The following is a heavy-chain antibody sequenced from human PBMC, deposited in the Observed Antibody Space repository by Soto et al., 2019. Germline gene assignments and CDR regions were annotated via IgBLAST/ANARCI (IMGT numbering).Heavy chain of an antibody. V-gene: IGHV3-23*01. CDR3: AKDYLRAAAAGYFDY. Sequence: GESLKISCAASGFTFSSYAMSWVRQAPGKGLEWVSAISGSGGSTYYADSVKGRFTISRDNSKNTLYLQMNSLRAEDTAVYYCAKDYLRAAAAGYFDYWGQGTLVTVSS. D-gene: IGHD6-13*01. CDR1: GFTFSSYA. CDR2: ISGSGGST. J-gene: IGHJ4*02.